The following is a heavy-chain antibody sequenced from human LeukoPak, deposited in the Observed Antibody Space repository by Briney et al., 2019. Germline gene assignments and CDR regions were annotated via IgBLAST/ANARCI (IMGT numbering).Heavy chain of an antibody. CDR3: ARVAITMVRGGWFDP. CDR2: INHSGST. D-gene: IGHD3-10*01. Sequence: SETLSLTGAVYGGSFSGYYWSWIRQPPGKGLEWIGEINHSGSTNYNPSLKSRVTISVDTSKNQFSLKLSSVTAADTAVYYCARVAITMVRGGWFDPWGQGTLVTVSS. V-gene: IGHV4-34*01. J-gene: IGHJ5*02. CDR1: GGSFSGYY.